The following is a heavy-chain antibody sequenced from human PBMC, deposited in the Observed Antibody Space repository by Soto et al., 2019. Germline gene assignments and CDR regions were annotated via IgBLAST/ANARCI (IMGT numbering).Heavy chain of an antibody. D-gene: IGHD2-21*02. J-gene: IGHJ6*02. Sequence: SGATLGNPTHTLTLNCTFSAFSLSTGGVGVGWIRQPPGKALEWLALIYWDDDKRYSPSLRSRLTITKDTSKNQVVLTMTNMDPVDTATYYCIQSRCGGDCLQSYASYYYYGMDVWGQGTTVTVSS. CDR3: IQSRCGGDCLQSYASYYYYGMDV. CDR1: AFSLSTGGVG. CDR2: IYWDDDK. V-gene: IGHV2-5*02.